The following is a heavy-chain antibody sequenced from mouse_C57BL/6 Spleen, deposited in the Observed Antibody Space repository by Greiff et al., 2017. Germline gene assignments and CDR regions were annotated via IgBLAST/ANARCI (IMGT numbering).Heavy chain of an antibody. J-gene: IGHJ2*01. Sequence: VQLQQSGAELARPGASVKLSCTASGYTFTSYGISWVKQRTGQGLEWIGEIYPRSGNTYYNEKFKGKATLAADKSSRKAYMVIRSLTAEDSAVYCCARSGTTGVATNLDDWGQGTTLTVSS. D-gene: IGHD1-1*01. V-gene: IGHV1-81*01. CDR3: ARSGTTGVATNLDD. CDR1: GYTFTSYG. CDR2: IYPRSGNT.